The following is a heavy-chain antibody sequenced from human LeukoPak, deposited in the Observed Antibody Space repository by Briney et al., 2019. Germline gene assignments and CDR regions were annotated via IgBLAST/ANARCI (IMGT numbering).Heavy chain of an antibody. CDR2: MNPNSGNT. Sequence: ASVKVSCKASGYTFTSYDINWVRQATGQGLEWMGWMNPNSGNTGYAQKFQGRVTITRNTSISTAYMELSSLRSEDTAVYYCARGPESDFWSWFDPWGQGTLVTVSS. CDR1: GYTFTSYD. CDR3: ARGPESDFWSWFDP. J-gene: IGHJ5*02. V-gene: IGHV1-8*03. D-gene: IGHD3-3*01.